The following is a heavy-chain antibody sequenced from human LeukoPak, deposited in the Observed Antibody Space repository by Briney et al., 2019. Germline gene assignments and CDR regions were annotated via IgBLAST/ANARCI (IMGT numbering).Heavy chain of an antibody. D-gene: IGHD5-18*01. CDR2: ISHDGSNN. CDR1: GFTFSNYG. CDR3: AKVGMDTAMVRPRYYYMDV. V-gene: IGHV3-30*18. Sequence: TGGSLRLSCAASGFTFSNYGMHWVRQAPGKGLEWVVVISHDGSNNNYADSVKGRFTISRDNSKNTLYLQMNSLRAEDTAVYYCAKVGMDTAMVRPRYYYMDVWGKGTTVTVSS. J-gene: IGHJ6*03.